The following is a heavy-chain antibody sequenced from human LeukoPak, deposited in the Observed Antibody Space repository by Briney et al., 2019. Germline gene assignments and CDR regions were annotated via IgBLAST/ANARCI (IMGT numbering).Heavy chain of an antibody. Sequence: SETLSLTCTGSGGSISSYYWSWIRQPPGKGLEWIGYIYYSGSTNYNPSLKSRVTISVDTSKNQFSLKLSSVTAADTAVYYCARAQWLVDYFDYWGQGTLVTVSS. D-gene: IGHD6-19*01. CDR3: ARAQWLVDYFDY. CDR1: GGSISSYY. V-gene: IGHV4-59*08. J-gene: IGHJ4*02. CDR2: IYYSGST.